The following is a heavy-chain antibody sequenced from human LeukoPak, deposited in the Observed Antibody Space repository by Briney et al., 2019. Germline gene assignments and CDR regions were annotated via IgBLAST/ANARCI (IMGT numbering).Heavy chain of an antibody. CDR3: AGEDDDSNGIDV. Sequence: GGSLRLSCAASGFTFSNYAMEWVRQAPGKGLEWVALISYDGKHKYYADSMKGRFTISRDNSKNTLYLQMNSLRAEDTAVYYCAGEDDDSNGIDVWGHGTTVTVSS. D-gene: IGHD4-11*01. CDR1: GFTFSNYA. J-gene: IGHJ6*02. CDR2: ISYDGKHK. V-gene: IGHV3-30*04.